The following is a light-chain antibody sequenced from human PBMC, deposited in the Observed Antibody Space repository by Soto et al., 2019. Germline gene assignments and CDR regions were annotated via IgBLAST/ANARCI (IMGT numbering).Light chain of an antibody. CDR3: QQFGGSPQT. CDR1: QSVSSY. Sequence: EIVLTQSPGTLSLSPGEGATLSCRASQSVSSYLAWYQQKPGQAPRLLIYGASSRATGIPDRFSGSGSGTDFTLTISRLEPEDFGVYYCQQFGGSPQTFGQGTKVEIK. V-gene: IGKV3-20*01. CDR2: GAS. J-gene: IGKJ1*01.